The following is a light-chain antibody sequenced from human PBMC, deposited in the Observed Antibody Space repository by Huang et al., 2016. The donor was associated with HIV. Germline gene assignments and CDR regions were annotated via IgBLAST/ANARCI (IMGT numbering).Light chain of an antibody. J-gene: IGKJ1*01. CDR3: QQYDKWPPA. Sequence: EIVMTQSPATLSVSPGEGATLSCRASHRISATLAWYQQKIGQAPRLLIYGASTRATGIPSWFNGSGSGTEFTLTISSLQSEDFADYYCQQYDKWPPAFGQGTKVEIK. CDR2: GAS. V-gene: IGKV3-15*01. CDR1: HRISAT.